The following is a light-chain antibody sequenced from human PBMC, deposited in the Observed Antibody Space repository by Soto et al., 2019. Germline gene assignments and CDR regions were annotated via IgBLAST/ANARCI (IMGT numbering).Light chain of an antibody. V-gene: IGLV3-21*02. CDR1: NIGSKN. CDR3: QVWDSRSDHYV. Sequence: SYVLTQPPSVSVAPGQTARITCGGNNIGSKNVHWYQQKPGQAPVLVVFDDSDRPSGISERFSGSNSGNTATLTISRVEAGDEADYSCQVWDSRSDHYVFGAGTKVTVL. CDR2: DDS. J-gene: IGLJ1*01.